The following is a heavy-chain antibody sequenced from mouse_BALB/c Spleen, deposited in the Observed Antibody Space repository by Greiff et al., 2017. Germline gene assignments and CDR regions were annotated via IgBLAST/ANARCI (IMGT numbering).Heavy chain of an antibody. CDR2: IDPANGNT. J-gene: IGHJ1*01. Sequence: EVQLQESGAELVKPGASVKLSCTASGFNIKDTYMHWVKQRPEQGLEWIGRIDPANGNTKYDPKFQGKATITADTSSNTAYLQLSSLTSEDTAVYYCARYPYYYYGSSYWYFDVWGAGTTVTVSS. CDR1: GFNIKDTY. D-gene: IGHD1-1*01. CDR3: ARYPYYYYGSSYWYFDV. V-gene: IGHV14-3*02.